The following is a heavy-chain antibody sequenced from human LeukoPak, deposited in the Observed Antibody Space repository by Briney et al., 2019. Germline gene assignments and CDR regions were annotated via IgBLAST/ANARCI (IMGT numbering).Heavy chain of an antibody. D-gene: IGHD2-2*01. CDR3: AKDHKAAAFIDY. Sequence: GGSLRLSCAASGFSFSTYAMNWVRQAPGKGLEWVSAISGSGGSTYYADSVKGRFTISRDSSENTLYLQMNSLRAEDTAVYYCAKDHKAAAFIDYWGQGTLVTVSS. J-gene: IGHJ4*02. CDR1: GFSFSTYA. V-gene: IGHV3-23*01. CDR2: ISGSGGST.